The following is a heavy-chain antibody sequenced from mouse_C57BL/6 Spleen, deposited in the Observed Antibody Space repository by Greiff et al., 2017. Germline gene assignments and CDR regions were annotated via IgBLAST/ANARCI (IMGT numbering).Heavy chain of an antibody. D-gene: IGHD1-1*01. Sequence: QVQLQQPGAELVMPGASVKLSCKASGYTFTSYWMHWVKQRPGQGLEWIGEIDPSDSYTNYNQKFKGKSTLTVDQSSSTAYLQLSSLTSEDSAVYYGARDPPRITTVVAWYFDYWGQGTTLTVSA. V-gene: IGHV1-69*01. CDR3: ARDPPRITTVVAWYFDY. J-gene: IGHJ2*01. CDR2: IDPSDSYT. CDR1: GYTFTSYW.